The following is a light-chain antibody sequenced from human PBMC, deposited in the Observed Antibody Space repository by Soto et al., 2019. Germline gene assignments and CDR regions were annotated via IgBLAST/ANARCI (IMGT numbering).Light chain of an antibody. CDR3: QVRDVWPS. CDR2: DAS. CDR1: QSVSTS. J-gene: IGKJ1*01. V-gene: IGKV3-11*01. Sequence: IVLTQSPGTLALSPGESAVLSCRASQSVSTSLAWYQHKPGQAPRLFIYDASKRAPGIPARFAGSGSGTDFTLTISSLEPEDIAVYYCQVRDVWPSLGKGTKV.